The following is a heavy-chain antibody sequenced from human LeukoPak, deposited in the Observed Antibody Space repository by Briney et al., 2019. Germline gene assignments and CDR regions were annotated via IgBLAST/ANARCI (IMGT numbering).Heavy chain of an antibody. J-gene: IGHJ3*02. D-gene: IGHD3-10*01. Sequence: PSETLSLTCIVSGGSIDRSSYYWGWIRQPPGKGLEWIGSIYYSGNIYYNSSLKSRIAISVDTAKNLLALNLSSVTAADTAVYYCARRTGGPGSYWPPDIWGQGTMVTVSS. CDR3: ARRTGGPGSYWPPDI. CDR2: IYYSGNI. V-gene: IGHV4-39*01. CDR1: GGSIDRSSYY.